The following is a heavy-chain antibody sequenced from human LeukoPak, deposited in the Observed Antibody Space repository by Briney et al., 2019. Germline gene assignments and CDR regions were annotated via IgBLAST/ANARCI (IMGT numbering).Heavy chain of an antibody. V-gene: IGHV3-7*01. CDR3: TPYSSSSGSFQH. Sequence: GGSLRLSCAASRFTFSSSWMSWVRQAPGKGLECVANIKQDGSEKNYVDSVKGRFTISRDNAKNSLYLQMNSLRAEDTAVYYCTPYSSSSGSFQHWGQGTLVTVSS. CDR1: RFTFSSSW. D-gene: IGHD6-6*01. CDR2: IKQDGSEK. J-gene: IGHJ1*01.